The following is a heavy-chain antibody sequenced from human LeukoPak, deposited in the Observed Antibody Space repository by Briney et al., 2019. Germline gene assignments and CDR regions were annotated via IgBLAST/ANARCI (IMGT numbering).Heavy chain of an antibody. CDR3: ARHRQYSSGWYGVAQFDY. V-gene: IGHV3-7*01. CDR1: GCTFSRYW. Sequence: GGALRLSCAASGCTFSRYWMSGVRQAPGKGVEGGADIKQEGREKYYVDSVKGGFTISRDNAKKSLYMQMNRLRAEDRDVYKLARHRQYSSGWYGVAQFDYWGQGPLVTVSS. D-gene: IGHD6-19*01. J-gene: IGHJ4*02. CDR2: IKQEGREK.